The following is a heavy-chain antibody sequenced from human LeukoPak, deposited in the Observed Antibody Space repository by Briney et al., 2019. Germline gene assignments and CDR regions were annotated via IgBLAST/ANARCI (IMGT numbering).Heavy chain of an antibody. D-gene: IGHD6-13*01. CDR3: ARSGIADAATDY. CDR1: GGSFSGYY. V-gene: IGHV4-34*01. CDR2: INHSGST. J-gene: IGHJ4*02. Sequence: SETLSLTCAVYGGSFSGYYWSWIRQPPGKGLEWIGEINHSGSTNYNPSLKSRVTISVGTSKNQFSLKLSSVTAADTAVYYCARSGIADAATDYWGQGTLVTVSS.